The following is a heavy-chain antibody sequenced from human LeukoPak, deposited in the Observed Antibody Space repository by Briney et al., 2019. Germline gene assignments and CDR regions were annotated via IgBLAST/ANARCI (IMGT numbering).Heavy chain of an antibody. V-gene: IGHV3-11*04. CDR3: ARSDPSMIVDAFDI. J-gene: IGHJ3*02. CDR2: IISSGSTI. D-gene: IGHD3-22*01. CDR1: GFTFSDYY. Sequence: GGSLRLSCAASGFTFSDYYMSWIRQAPAKGLEWVSYIISSGSTIYYADSVKGRFTISRDNAKNSLYLQMNSLRAEDTAVYYCARSDPSMIVDAFDIWGQGTMVTVSS.